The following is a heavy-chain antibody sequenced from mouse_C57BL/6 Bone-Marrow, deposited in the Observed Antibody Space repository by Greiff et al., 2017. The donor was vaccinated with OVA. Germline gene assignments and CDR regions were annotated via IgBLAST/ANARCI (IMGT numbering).Heavy chain of an antibody. CDR2: INYDGSST. D-gene: IGHD2-3*01. Sequence: EVKLVESEGGLVQPGSSMKLSCTASGFTFSDYYMAWVRQVPEKGLEWVANINYDGSSTYYLASLKSRFIISRDNAKNILYLQMSNLKSEDTATYYCARGLYDGYGFAYWGQGTLVTVSA. CDR1: GFTFSDYY. J-gene: IGHJ3*01. CDR3: ARGLYDGYGFAY. V-gene: IGHV5-16*01.